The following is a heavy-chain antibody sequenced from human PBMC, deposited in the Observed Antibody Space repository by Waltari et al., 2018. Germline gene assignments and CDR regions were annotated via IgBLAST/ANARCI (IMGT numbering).Heavy chain of an antibody. J-gene: IGHJ4*02. CDR3: ARSLVGPYGGYFDY. CDR2: LSYDGSNK. V-gene: IGHV3-30-3*01. Sequence: QMQLVESGVGVVQPGRSLRVSCATSGFTSRSYAMHWVGQAPGKGLAWVAVLSYDGSNKYCEDSVKGRFTISRDNSKNTLYLQMNSLRAEDTAVYYCARSLVGPYGGYFDYWGQGTLVTVSS. D-gene: IGHD1-26*01. CDR1: GFTSRSYA.